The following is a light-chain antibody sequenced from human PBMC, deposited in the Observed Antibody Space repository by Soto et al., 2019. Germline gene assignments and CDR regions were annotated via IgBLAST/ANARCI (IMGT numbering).Light chain of an antibody. CDR1: QSVNSNY. J-gene: IGKJ3*01. CDR2: GTS. Sequence: EIMLTQSPGTLSLSPGERATLSCRASQSVNSNYLAWYQQKPGQAPSLLIYGTSSRATGIPDRFSGSGSGTDFTLTISRLEPEDFAVYYCQQYGSSPLLTFGPGTKVDIK. CDR3: QQYGSSPLLT. V-gene: IGKV3-20*01.